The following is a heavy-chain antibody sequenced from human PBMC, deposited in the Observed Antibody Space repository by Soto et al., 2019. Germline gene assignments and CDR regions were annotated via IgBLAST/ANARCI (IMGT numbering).Heavy chain of an antibody. CDR3: TRLPYYMDV. Sequence: EVRLVESGGGLVQPGGSLRLSCAASGISFSDSGIHWVSQASGKGLEWVGRIRRKTNNYATAYAASVEGRFSISRDDSKNTAFLQMNSLKTEDTAVYYCTRLPYYMDVWGKGTTVTVSS. V-gene: IGHV3-73*01. D-gene: IGHD2-21*01. CDR2: IRRKTNNYAT. J-gene: IGHJ6*04. CDR1: GISFSDSG.